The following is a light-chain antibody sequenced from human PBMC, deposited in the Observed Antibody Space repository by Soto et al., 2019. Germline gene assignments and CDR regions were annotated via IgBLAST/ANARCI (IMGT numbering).Light chain of an antibody. CDR1: SGHSSYI. J-gene: IGLJ3*02. CDR3: ETWDGNTRV. V-gene: IGLV4-60*02. Sequence: QSVLTQSSSASASLGSSVKLTCTLSSGHSSYIIAWHQQQPGKAPRYLMKLEGSGSYNKGSGVPDRFSGSSSGADRYLTISNLQFEDEADYYCETWDGNTRVFAGGTQPTVL. CDR2: LEGSGSY.